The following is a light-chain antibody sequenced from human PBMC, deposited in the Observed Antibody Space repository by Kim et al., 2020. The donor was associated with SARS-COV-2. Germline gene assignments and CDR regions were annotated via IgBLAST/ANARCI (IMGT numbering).Light chain of an antibody. Sequence: VKLTCTLSSGHSSYAIAWHQQQPEKGPRYLMKLNSDGSHSKGDGIPDRFSGSSSGAERYLTISSLQSEDEADYYCQNWGTGTRVVFGGGTQLTVL. V-gene: IGLV4-69*01. CDR3: QNWGTGTRVV. J-gene: IGLJ2*01. CDR1: SGHSSYA. CDR2: LNSDGSH.